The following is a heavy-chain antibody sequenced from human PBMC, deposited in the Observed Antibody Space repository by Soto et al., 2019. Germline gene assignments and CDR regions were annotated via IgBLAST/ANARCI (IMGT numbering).Heavy chain of an antibody. Sequence: SLRLSCAASGFTFDNYGLHWVRQAPGKGLEWVAVISYDGSKKFYADSVTGRFTISRDNSKNTLYLQMNTLRVEDTAVYYCAKDLDVVVVVTATRGLDVWGQGTTVTVSS. V-gene: IGHV3-30*18. J-gene: IGHJ6*02. CDR2: ISYDGSKK. D-gene: IGHD2-15*01. CDR3: AKDLDVVVVVTATRGLDV. CDR1: GFTFDNYG.